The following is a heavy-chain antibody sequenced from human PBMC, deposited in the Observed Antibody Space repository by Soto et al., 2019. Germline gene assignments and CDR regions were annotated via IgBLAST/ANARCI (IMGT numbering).Heavy chain of an antibody. D-gene: IGHD5-12*01. CDR2: IKQDGSEK. CDR3: ARDQEFGYSGYDFTAFDI. Sequence: GGSLRLSCAASGFTFSSYWMSWVRQAPGNGLEWVANIKQDGSEKYYVDSVKGRFTISRDNAKNSLYLQMNSLRAEDTAVYYCARDQEFGYSGYDFTAFDIWGQGXMVTVSS. V-gene: IGHV3-7*01. J-gene: IGHJ3*02. CDR1: GFTFSSYW.